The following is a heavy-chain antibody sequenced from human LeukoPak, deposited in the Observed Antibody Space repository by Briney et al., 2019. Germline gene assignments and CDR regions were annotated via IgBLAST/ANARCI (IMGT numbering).Heavy chain of an antibody. Sequence: ASVKVSCKASGGTFSSYAISWVRQAPGQGLEWMGWISTYNGNTNYAQKLQGRVTMTTDTSTSTACMELRSLRSDDTAMYYCARDRMDTGTYFDYWGQGTLVTVSS. J-gene: IGHJ4*02. CDR2: ISTYNGNT. CDR3: ARDRMDTGTYFDY. D-gene: IGHD5-18*01. CDR1: GGTFSSYA. V-gene: IGHV1-18*01.